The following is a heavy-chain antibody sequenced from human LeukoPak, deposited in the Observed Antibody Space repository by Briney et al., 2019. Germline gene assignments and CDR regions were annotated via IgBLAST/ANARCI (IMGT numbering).Heavy chain of an antibody. CDR3: ARHHSGYSYASFDY. Sequence: ASETLSLTCAVYGGSFSGYYWSWIRQPPGKGLEWIGEINHSGSTNYNPSLKSRVTISVDTSKNQFSLKLSSVTAADTAVYYCARHHSGYSYASFDYWGQGTLVTVSS. J-gene: IGHJ4*02. CDR1: GGSFSGYY. V-gene: IGHV4-34*01. CDR2: INHSGST. D-gene: IGHD5-18*01.